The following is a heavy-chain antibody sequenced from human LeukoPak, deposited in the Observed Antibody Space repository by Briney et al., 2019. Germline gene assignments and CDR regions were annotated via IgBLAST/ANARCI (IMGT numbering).Heavy chain of an antibody. CDR2: ISSSGSII. V-gene: IGHV3-48*04. CDR1: GFTFSSYS. Sequence: PGGSLRLSCAASGFTFSSYSMNWVRQAPGKGLEWVSYISSSGSIIYYADSVKGRFTISRDNVKNSLYLQMNSLRAEDTAVYYCARDVKYSSGLYYYYGMDVWGQGTTVTVSS. CDR3: ARDVKYSSGLYYYYGMDV. D-gene: IGHD6-19*01. J-gene: IGHJ6*02.